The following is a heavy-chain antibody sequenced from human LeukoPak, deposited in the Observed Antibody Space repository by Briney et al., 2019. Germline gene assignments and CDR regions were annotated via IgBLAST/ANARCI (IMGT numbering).Heavy chain of an antibody. CDR1: GFTFSSYA. Sequence: GGSLRLSCAASGFTFSSYAMSWVRQAPGKGLEWVSAISGSGGSTYYADSVKGRFTISRDNSKNTLYLQMNSLRAEDTAVYYCAKDGVGLSGYYYYYYMDVWGKGTTVTVSS. J-gene: IGHJ6*03. D-gene: IGHD1-26*01. CDR3: AKDGVGLSGYYYYYYMDV. V-gene: IGHV3-23*01. CDR2: ISGSGGST.